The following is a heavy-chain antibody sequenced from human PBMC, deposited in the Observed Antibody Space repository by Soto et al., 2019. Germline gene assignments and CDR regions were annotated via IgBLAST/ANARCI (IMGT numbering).Heavy chain of an antibody. CDR2: IYHSGST. D-gene: IGHD4-17*01. J-gene: IGHJ5*02. CDR1: GVSISSINW. Sequence: PSETLSLTCAVSGVSISSINWWSWVRQPPGKGLEWIGEIYHSGSTNYNPSLKSRVTISVDRSKNQFSLKLSSVTAADTAVYYCARVLDKGDYVFGFDPGGKGTRVTVS. CDR3: ARVLDKGDYVFGFDP. V-gene: IGHV4-4*02.